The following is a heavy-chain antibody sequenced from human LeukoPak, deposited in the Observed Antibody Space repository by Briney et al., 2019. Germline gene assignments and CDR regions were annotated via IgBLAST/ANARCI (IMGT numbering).Heavy chain of an antibody. CDR2: ITNDGGT. CDR1: GFTFSNFA. V-gene: IGHV3-23*01. J-gene: IGHJ4*02. CDR3: TKRGNWNEDDY. Sequence: GGSLRLSCAASGFTFSNFAMSWVRQAPGKGLEWVSGITNDGGTYYADSVKGRFTISRDNSQNTLYVQMNSLRAEDTAVYYCTKRGNWNEDDYWGQGTLVTVSS. D-gene: IGHD1-1*01.